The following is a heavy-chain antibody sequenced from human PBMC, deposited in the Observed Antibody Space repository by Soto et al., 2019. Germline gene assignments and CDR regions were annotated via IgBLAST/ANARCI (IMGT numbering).Heavy chain of an antibody. CDR3: ARDPYDSSGYYFGY. V-gene: IGHV1-69*13. D-gene: IGHD3-22*01. CDR2: IIPIFGTA. CDR1: GGTFSSYA. J-gene: IGHJ4*02. Sequence: SVKVSCTVSGGTFSSYAISWVRHAPGQGLEWMGGIIPIFGTANYAQKFQGRVTITADESTSTAYMELSSLRSEDTAVYYCARDPYDSSGYYFGYWGQGTLVTVSS.